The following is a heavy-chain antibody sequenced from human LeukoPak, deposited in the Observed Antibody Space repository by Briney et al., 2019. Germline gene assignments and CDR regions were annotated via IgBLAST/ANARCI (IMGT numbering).Heavy chain of an antibody. D-gene: IGHD3-10*01. CDR3: ATGEGSRSYYYYYMDV. V-gene: IGHV4-4*07. Sequence: SETLSLTCSVSGGSISNYYWSWIRQPAGKGLEWIGRIYTSGSTNYNPSFKSRVTISVDKSKNQFSLKLSSVTAADTAVYYCATGEGSRSYYYYYMDVWGIGTTVTVSS. CDR2: IYTSGST. J-gene: IGHJ6*03. CDR1: GGSISNYY.